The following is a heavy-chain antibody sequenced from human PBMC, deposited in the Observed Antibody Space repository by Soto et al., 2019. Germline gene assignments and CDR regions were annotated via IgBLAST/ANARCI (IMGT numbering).Heavy chain of an antibody. CDR1: GFTFSIYA. J-gene: IGHJ4*02. D-gene: IGHD5-18*01. Sequence: EVQLLESGGGLVQPGGSLRLSCAASGFTFSIYAMTWVRQAPGKGLEWVSAISGSGGTTYYADAVKGRFTISRDNSKNTLYLQMNSRRADDTAVYYCANCGYSYGPADYWGQGTLVTGSS. CDR2: ISGSGGTT. CDR3: ANCGYSYGPADY. V-gene: IGHV3-23*01.